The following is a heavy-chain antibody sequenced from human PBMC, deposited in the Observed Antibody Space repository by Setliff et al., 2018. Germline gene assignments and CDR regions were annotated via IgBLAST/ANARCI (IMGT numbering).Heavy chain of an antibody. D-gene: IGHD1-7*01. CDR1: GGSISSYY. CDR3: ARFITGTIGFGP. J-gene: IGHJ5*02. Sequence: SSETLSLTCTVSGGSISSYYWSWIRQPPGKGLEWIGYIYYSGSTNYNPSLKSRVTISVDTSKNQFSLKLSSVTAADTAMYYCARFITGTIGFGPWGQGTLVTVSS. V-gene: IGHV4-59*01. CDR2: IYYSGST.